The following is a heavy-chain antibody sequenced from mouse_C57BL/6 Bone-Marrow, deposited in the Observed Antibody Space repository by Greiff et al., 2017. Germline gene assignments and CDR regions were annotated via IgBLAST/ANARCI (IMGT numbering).Heavy chain of an antibody. V-gene: IGHV5-6*01. CDR2: ISSGGSYT. CDR1: GFTFSSYG. D-gene: IGHD1-1*01. Sequence: EVQLVESGGDLVKPGGSLKLSCAASGFTFSSYGMSWVRQPPDKRLEWVATISSGGSYTYYPDSVKGRFTISRDNAKNTLYLQMSSLKSEDTAMYYCARPYYYGSSLYFDYRGQGTTLTVSS. CDR3: ARPYYYGSSLYFDY. J-gene: IGHJ2*01.